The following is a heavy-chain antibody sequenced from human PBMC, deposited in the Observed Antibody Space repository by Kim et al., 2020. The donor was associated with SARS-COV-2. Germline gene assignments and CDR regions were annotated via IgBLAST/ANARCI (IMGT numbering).Heavy chain of an antibody. J-gene: IGHJ4*02. CDR1: GGTFSSYA. CDR3: ARDFLGGHQGGY. V-gene: IGHV1-69*13. D-gene: IGHD3-16*01. CDR2: IIPIFGTA. Sequence: SVKVSCKASGGTFSSYAISWVRQAPGQGLEWMGGIIPIFGTANYAQKFQGRVTITADESTSTAYMELSSLRSEDTAVYYCARDFLGGHQGGYWGQGTLVTVSS.